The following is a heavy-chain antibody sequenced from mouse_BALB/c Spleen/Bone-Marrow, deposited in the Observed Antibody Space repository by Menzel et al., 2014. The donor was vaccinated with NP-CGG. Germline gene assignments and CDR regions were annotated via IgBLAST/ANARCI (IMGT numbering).Heavy chain of an antibody. CDR2: INSNGGST. J-gene: IGHJ2*01. D-gene: IGHD1-1*01. CDR1: GFTFSSYG. Sequence: EVQLVESGGGLVQPGGSLKLSCAASGFTFSSYGMSWVRQTPDKRLELVATINSNGGSTYYPDSVKGRFTISRDNAKNTLYLQMNSLKSEDTAMYYGARDYSGSSDYWGQGTPLTTSS. CDR3: ARDYSGSSDY. V-gene: IGHV5-6-3*01.